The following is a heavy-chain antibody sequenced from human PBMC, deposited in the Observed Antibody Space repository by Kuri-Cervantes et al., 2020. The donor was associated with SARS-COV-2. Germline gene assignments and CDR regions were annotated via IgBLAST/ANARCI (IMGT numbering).Heavy chain of an antibody. CDR1: GFTFVSHA. J-gene: IGHJ4*02. D-gene: IGHD3/OR15-3a*01. CDR3: ASERDFWTGYVDDF. V-gene: IGHV3-30*04. CDR2: VSYDGRTK. Sequence: GGSLRLSCEASGFTFVSHAMHWVRQAPGKGLEWVAVVSYDGRTKFYADSVQGRFTIPRDNSKNTLYLQMNSLRVEDTAVYYCASERDFWTGYVDDFWGQGILVTVSS.